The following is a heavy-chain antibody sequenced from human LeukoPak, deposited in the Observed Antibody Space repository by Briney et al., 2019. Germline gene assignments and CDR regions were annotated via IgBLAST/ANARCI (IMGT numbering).Heavy chain of an antibody. CDR1: GFTFSSYW. J-gene: IGHJ4*02. Sequence: GGSLRLSCAASGFTFSSYWMSWVRQAPGKGLGWVANIKQDGSEKYYVDSVKGRFTISRDNAKNSLYLQMNSLRAEDTAVYYCASLPPRGYSYGRAIDYWGQGTLVTVSS. CDR2: IKQDGSEK. CDR3: ASLPPRGYSYGRAIDY. V-gene: IGHV3-7*01. D-gene: IGHD5-18*01.